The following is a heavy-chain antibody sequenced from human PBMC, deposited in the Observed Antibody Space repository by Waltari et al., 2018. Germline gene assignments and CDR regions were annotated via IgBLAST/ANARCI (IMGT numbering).Heavy chain of an antibody. CDR2: IYPVDSDT. CDR3: ARHWAGGGTTGTVSHYYGMDV. D-gene: IGHD1-1*01. CDR1: GYSFTSYW. V-gene: IGHV5-51*01. Sequence: EVQLVQSGAEVKKPGESLKISCKGSGYSFTSYWIGWVRQMPGKGLEWMGIIYPVDSDTRYSPSFQGQFTISADKSISTAYLQWSSLKASDTAMYYCARHWAGGGTTGTVSHYYGMDVWGQGTTVTVSS. J-gene: IGHJ6*02.